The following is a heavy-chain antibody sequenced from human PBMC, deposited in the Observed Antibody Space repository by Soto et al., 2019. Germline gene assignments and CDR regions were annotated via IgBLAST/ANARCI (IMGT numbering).Heavy chain of an antibody. D-gene: IGHD3-22*01. CDR2: ISYDGSDK. Sequence: QDHLVESGGGVVQPGTSLRLSCAASGFTFNTYGMHWVRQAPGKGLEWVAVISYDGSDKFYADSVKGRFTISRDNAKNSLYLQMNSLRAEDTAVYYCAREYYYERSAYYFENYFYGMDVWGQGTTVTVSS. CDR3: AREYYYERSAYYFENYFYGMDV. V-gene: IGHV3-30*03. CDR1: GFTFNTYG. J-gene: IGHJ6*02.